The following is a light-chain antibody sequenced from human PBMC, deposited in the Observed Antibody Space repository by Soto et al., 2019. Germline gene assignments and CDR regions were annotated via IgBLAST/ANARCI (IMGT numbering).Light chain of an antibody. CDR1: SSDVGGYNF. J-gene: IGLJ3*02. CDR3: QAYDYSLTASV. V-gene: IGLV2-8*01. Sequence: QSVLTQPPSASGSPGQSVTISCTGTSSDVGGYNFVSWYQQHPGKAPKLVIFGNRNRPSGVPERFSGSKSGTSASLAITGLQAEDEADYYCQAYDYSLTASVFGGGTKLTVL. CDR2: GNR.